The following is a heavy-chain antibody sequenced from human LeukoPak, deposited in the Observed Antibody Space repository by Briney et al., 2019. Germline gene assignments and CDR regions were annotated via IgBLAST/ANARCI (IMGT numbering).Heavy chain of an antibody. CDR2: ISYDGSNK. CDR1: GFTFSSYA. J-gene: IGHJ4*02. D-gene: IGHD2-15*01. CDR3: SKSLGIWYFDY. V-gene: IGHV3-30*18. Sequence: GGSLRLSCAASGFTFSSYAIHWVRQAPGKGLEWVALISYDGSNKYYADSVKGRFTISRDKSKNTLYLQMNSLRAEDTAVYYCSKSLGIWYFDYWGQGTLVTVSS.